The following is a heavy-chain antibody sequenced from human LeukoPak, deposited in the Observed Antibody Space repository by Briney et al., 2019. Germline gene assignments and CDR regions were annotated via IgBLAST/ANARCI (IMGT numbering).Heavy chain of an antibody. CDR2: INPSGGST. V-gene: IGHV1-46*01. CDR3: ARGAYCGGDCYSHYYYYGMDV. D-gene: IGHD2-21*02. J-gene: IGHJ6*02. CDR1: GYTFTSYY. Sequence: ASVKVSCKASGYTFTSYYMHWVRQAPGQGLEWMGIINPSGGSTSYAQKFQGRVTMTRNTSISTAYMELSSLRSEDTAVYYCARGAYCGGDCYSHYYYYGMDVWGQGTTVTVSS.